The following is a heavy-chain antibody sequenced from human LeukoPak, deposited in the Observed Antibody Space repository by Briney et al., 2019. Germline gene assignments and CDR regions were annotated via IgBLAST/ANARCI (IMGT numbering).Heavy chain of an antibody. V-gene: IGHV4-59*01. Sequence: PSETLSLTCTVSGGSISSYYWSWIRQPPGKGLEWIGYIYYSGSTNYSPSPKSRVTISVDTSKNQFSLKLSSVTAADTAVYYCARSPDTAMADYWGQGTLVTVSS. CDR3: ARSPDTAMADY. CDR2: IYYSGST. CDR1: GGSISSYY. J-gene: IGHJ4*02. D-gene: IGHD5-18*01.